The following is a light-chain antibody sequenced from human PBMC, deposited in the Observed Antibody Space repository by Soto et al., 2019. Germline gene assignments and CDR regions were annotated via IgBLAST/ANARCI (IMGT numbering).Light chain of an antibody. V-gene: IGKV1-39*01. J-gene: IGKJ2*01. Sequence: DLQMTQSPSSLSVSVGDRVTITCRASQSITNYLNWYQQKPGKAPKLLVYAASSLQSGVPSRFSGNGSGTDFILTISSLQPEDFATYYCQQSDSYSYTFGQGTKLEIK. CDR1: QSITNY. CDR3: QQSDSYSYT. CDR2: AAS.